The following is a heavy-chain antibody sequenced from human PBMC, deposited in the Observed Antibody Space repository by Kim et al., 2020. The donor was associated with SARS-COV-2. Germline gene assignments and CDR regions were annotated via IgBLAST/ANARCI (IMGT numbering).Heavy chain of an antibody. CDR2: ISSSSSYT. CDR1: GFTFSDYY. D-gene: IGHD3-10*01. Sequence: GGSLRLSCAASGFTFSDYYMSWIRQAPGKGLEWVSYISSSSSYTNYADSVKGRFTISRDNAKNSLYLQMNSLRAEDTAVYYCARSMVRGVIKTKYYFDYWGQGTLVTVSS. V-gene: IGHV3-11*06. CDR3: ARSMVRGVIKTKYYFDY. J-gene: IGHJ4*02.